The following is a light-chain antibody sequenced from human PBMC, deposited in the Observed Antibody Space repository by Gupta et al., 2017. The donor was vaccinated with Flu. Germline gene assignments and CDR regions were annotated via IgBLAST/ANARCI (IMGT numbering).Light chain of an antibody. CDR1: QSVSSN. CDR3: QQYNNWPRT. CDR2: GAS. V-gene: IGKV3-15*01. Sequence: DIVMTQSPATLSVSPVERATLSCRASQSVSSNLAWYQQKPGQAPRLLIYGASTRATGIPARFSGSGSGTEFTLTISSLQSEDFAVYYCQQYNNWPRTFGQGTKVEIK. J-gene: IGKJ1*01.